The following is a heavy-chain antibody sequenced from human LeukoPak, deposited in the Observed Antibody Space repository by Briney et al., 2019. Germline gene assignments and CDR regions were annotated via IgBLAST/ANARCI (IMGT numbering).Heavy chain of an antibody. J-gene: IGHJ4*02. V-gene: IGHV3-21*01. CDR1: GFTFSSYS. D-gene: IGHD6-19*01. CDR2: ISSSSSYI. CDR3: ARGAYSSGWAYFDH. Sequence: GGSLRLSCAASGFTFSSYSMNWVRQAPGKGLEWVSSISSSSSYIYYADSVKGRFTISRDNAKNSLYLHMDSLRAEDTAVYYCARGAYSSGWAYFDHWGQGTLVTVSS.